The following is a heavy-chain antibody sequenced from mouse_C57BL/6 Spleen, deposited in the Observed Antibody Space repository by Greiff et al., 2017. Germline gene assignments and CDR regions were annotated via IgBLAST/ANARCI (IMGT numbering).Heavy chain of an antibody. CDR3: TRGYYSNYWYFDV. CDR1: GFTFSSYA. Sequence: DVKLVESGEGLVKPGGSLKLSCAASGFTFSSYAMSWVRQTPEKRLEWVAYISSGGDYISSADTVKGRFTISRDNARNTRYLQMSSLKSEDTAMYYCTRGYYSNYWYFDVWGTGTTVTVSS. CDR2: ISSGGDYI. J-gene: IGHJ1*03. V-gene: IGHV5-9-1*02. D-gene: IGHD2-5*01.